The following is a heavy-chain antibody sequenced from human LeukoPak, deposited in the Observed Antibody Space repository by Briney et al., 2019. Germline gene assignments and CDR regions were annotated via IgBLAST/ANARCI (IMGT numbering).Heavy chain of an antibody. CDR2: IYSSGSS. CDR3: ARGDLRSGYCSSNSCGRGYYYYYYMDV. V-gene: IGHV4-4*07. CDR1: GESINSFY. J-gene: IGHJ6*03. Sequence: SETLCLTCAVSGESINSFYWSWIRQPAGKGLEWIGRIYSSGSSNYSPSLKSRVTVSVDTSKNQFSLKMSSVTAADTAVYYCARGDLRSGYCSSNSCGRGYYYYYYMDVWGKGTTVTVSS. D-gene: IGHD2-2*01.